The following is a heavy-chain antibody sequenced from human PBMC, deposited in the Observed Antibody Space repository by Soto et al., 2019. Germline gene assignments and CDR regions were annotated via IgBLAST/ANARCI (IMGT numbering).Heavy chain of an antibody. J-gene: IGHJ4*02. CDR1: GFTFSSYA. V-gene: IGHV3-30-3*01. D-gene: IGHD6-13*01. Sequence: GGSLRLSCAASGFTFSSYAMHWVRQAPGKGLEWVAVISYDGSNKYYADYVKGRFTISRDNSRNTLYLQMNSLRDEDTDMYYFARDAVAPYPGIAAAGMVLDYWGQGTLVTVSS. CDR3: ARDAVAPYPGIAAAGMVLDY. CDR2: ISYDGSNK.